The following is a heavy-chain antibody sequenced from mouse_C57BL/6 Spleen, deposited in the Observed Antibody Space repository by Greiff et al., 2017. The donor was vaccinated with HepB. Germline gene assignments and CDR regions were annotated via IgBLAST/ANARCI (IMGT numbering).Heavy chain of an antibody. Sequence: QVQLQQSGPELVKPGASVKISCKASGYSFSSSWMNWVKQRPGKGLEWIGRIYPGDGDTNYNGKFKGKATLTADKSSSTAYMQLSSLTSEDSAVYFCADEYDGAMDYWGQGTSVTVSS. CDR3: ADEYDGAMDY. CDR1: GYSFSSSW. J-gene: IGHJ4*01. D-gene: IGHD2-4*01. V-gene: IGHV1-82*01. CDR2: IYPGDGDT.